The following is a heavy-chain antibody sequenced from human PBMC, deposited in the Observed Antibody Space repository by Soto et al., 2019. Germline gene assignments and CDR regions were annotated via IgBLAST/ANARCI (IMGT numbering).Heavy chain of an antibody. CDR1: GGSISSYY. Sequence: QVQLQESGPGLVKPSETLSLTCTVSGGSISSYYWSWIRQPPGKGLEWIGYIYYSGSTNYNPSLKSRVTISVDTSKSQFSLKLSSVTAADTAVYYCARVYGGSGSMGFDPWGQGTLVTVSS. D-gene: IGHD3-10*01. J-gene: IGHJ5*02. V-gene: IGHV4-59*01. CDR3: ARVYGGSGSMGFDP. CDR2: IYYSGST.